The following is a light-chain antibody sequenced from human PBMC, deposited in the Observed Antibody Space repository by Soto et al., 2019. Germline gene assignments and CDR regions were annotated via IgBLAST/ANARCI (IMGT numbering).Light chain of an antibody. J-gene: IGKJ4*01. CDR1: QSLLYSSNNKNY. CDR2: WAS. Sequence: DIVMTQSPDSLAVSLGERATIICKSSQSLLYSSNNKNYLAWFQHKPGQPPKLLIYWASSRQSGVPDRFSGSESGTDFTLTISSLQSEDFAVYYCQQYNNWPLTFGGGTKVDIK. CDR3: QQYNNWPLT. V-gene: IGKV4-1*01.